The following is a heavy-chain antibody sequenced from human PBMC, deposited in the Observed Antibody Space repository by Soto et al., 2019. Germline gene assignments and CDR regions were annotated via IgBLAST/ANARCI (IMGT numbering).Heavy chain of an antibody. J-gene: IGHJ6*02. V-gene: IGHV1-69*01. CDR3: ARDGSGYRSRASPMDV. Sequence: QVQLVQSGAEVKKPGSSVKVSCKASGDTFSSYAISWVRQAPGQGLEWMGGIIPIFGTANYAPKFLGSVTITADESTSTAYMELSSLRSEDTAVYYCARDGSGYRSRASPMDVWGQGTTVTVSS. D-gene: IGHD3-22*01. CDR2: IIPIFGTA. CDR1: GDTFSSYA.